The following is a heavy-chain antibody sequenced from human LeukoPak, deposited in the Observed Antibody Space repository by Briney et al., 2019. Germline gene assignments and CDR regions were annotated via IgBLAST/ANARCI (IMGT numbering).Heavy chain of an antibody. D-gene: IGHD3-3*01. CDR1: GYSISSGYY. CDR3: ARSLRITIFGVVITGMSYFDY. V-gene: IGHV4-38-2*02. J-gene: IGHJ4*02. Sequence: PSETLSLTCTVSGYSISSGYYWGWIRQPPGKGQEWIGSLYHSGSTYYNPSLKSRVTISIDTSKNQFSLKLSSVTAADTAVYYCARSLRITIFGVVITGMSYFDYWGQGTLVTVSS. CDR2: LYHSGST.